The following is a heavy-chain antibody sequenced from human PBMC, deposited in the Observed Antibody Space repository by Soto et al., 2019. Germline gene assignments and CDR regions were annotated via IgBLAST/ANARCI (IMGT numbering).Heavy chain of an antibody. D-gene: IGHD3-22*01. Sequence: GGSLRLSCAASGFTFSNAWMNWVRQAPGKGLEWVGRIKSKTDGGTTDYAAPVKGRFTISRDDSKNTLYLQMNSLKTEDTAVYYCTTDWAPPYYYDSRIGVMDVWGQGTTVTVSS. CDR1: GFTFSNAW. CDR3: TTDWAPPYYYDSRIGVMDV. V-gene: IGHV3-15*07. J-gene: IGHJ6*02. CDR2: IKSKTDGGTT.